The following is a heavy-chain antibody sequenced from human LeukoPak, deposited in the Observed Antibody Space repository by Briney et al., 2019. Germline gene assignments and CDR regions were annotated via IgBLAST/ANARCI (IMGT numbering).Heavy chain of an antibody. V-gene: IGHV5-51*01. CDR3: ARSNYDILTGSWFDP. Sequence: GESLKISCKGSGYIFTNHWIGWVRQMPGKGLEWMGIIYVSDSDTRYSPSFQGQVTISADKSITTAYLQWSSLKASDTAMYYCARSNYDILTGSWFDPWGQGTLVTVSS. J-gene: IGHJ5*02. CDR1: GYIFTNHW. CDR2: IYVSDSDT. D-gene: IGHD3-9*01.